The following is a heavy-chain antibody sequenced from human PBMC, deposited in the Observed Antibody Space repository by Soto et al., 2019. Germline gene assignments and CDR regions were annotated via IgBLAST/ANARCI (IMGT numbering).Heavy chain of an antibody. Sequence: GESLKISCAASGFSFRDYFMSWLRQAPGKGLEWVSYIGPYGNSIYNADSVKGRFTISRDDATKSLHLHMNSLRTDDTAVYYCARDDHTYGVYWGQGTPVTVSS. CDR1: GFSFRDYF. D-gene: IGHD2-21*01. J-gene: IGHJ4*02. CDR3: ARDDHTYGVY. V-gene: IGHV3-11*01. CDR2: IGPYGNSI.